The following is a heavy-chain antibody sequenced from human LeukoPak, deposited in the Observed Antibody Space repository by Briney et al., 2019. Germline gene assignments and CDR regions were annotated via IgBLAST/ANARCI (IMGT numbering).Heavy chain of an antibody. D-gene: IGHD3-16*01. CDR3: ARNRGVFAYDY. CDR1: GFTFNSYD. Sequence: GGSLRLSCAASGFTFNSYDMSWVRQAPRKGLEWVSVIYSGGSTYYADSVKGRFTISRDNSKNTLYLQMGSLRAEDMAVYYCARNRGVFAYDYWGQGTLVTVSS. V-gene: IGHV3-66*01. CDR2: IYSGGST. J-gene: IGHJ4*02.